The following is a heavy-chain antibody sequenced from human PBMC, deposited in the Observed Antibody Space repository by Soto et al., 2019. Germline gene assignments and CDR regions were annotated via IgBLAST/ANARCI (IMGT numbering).Heavy chain of an antibody. J-gene: IGHJ4*02. Sequence: KPSETLSITCSVSGAPISSNDYFWAWIRQPPGRGLEFIASMHASGGTYHAPSLKSRATMSLDTSKDQFSLKLQSVTAADTGTYYCAAIVVGATRHSDVDHWGQGTLVTVSS. CDR1: GAPISSNDYF. D-gene: IGHD2-15*01. CDR3: AAIVVGATRHSDVDH. CDR2: MHASGGT. V-gene: IGHV4-39*01.